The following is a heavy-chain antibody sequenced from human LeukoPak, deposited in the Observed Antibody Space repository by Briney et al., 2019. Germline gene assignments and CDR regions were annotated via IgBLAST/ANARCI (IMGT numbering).Heavy chain of an antibody. CDR3: AGDMSSSWWSYYFDY. V-gene: IGHV4-39*02. CDR1: GGSISSSSYY. CDR2: IYYSGST. D-gene: IGHD6-13*01. J-gene: IGHJ4*02. Sequence: PSETLSLTCTVSGGSISSSSYYWGWIRQPPGKGLEWIGGIYYSGSTYYNPSLKSRVTISVDTSKNQFSLKLSSVTAADTAVYYCAGDMSSSWWSYYFDYWGQGTLVTVSS.